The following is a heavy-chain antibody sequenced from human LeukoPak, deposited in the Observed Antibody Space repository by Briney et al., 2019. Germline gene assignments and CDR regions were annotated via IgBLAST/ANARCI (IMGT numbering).Heavy chain of an antibody. CDR3: AKGGDVDILNSHDAFDI. CDR1: GFTFDDYA. CDR2: INWNSGSI. Sequence: PGRSLRLSCAGSGFTFDDYAMHWVRQPPGKGLEWVSGINWNSGSIGYADSVKGRFTITRDNAKNSLYLQMNGLRAEDTALYYCAKGGDVDILNSHDAFDIWGQGTMVTVSS. J-gene: IGHJ3*02. D-gene: IGHD3-9*01. V-gene: IGHV3-9*01.